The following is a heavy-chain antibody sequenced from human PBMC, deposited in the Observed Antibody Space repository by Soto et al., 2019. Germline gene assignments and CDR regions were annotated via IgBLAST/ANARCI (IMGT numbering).Heavy chain of an antibody. Sequence: PGGSLRLSCADSGFTFTDYGMHWVRQAPGKGLEWVAVISYDGSNKNYADSVKGRFTISRDNSKNTLYLQMNSLRTEGTAVYYCARPLWRDDYNWGYFDLWGRGTLVTVSS. V-gene: IGHV3-30*05. CDR3: ARPLWRDDYNWGYFDL. D-gene: IGHD4-4*01. CDR1: GFTFTDYG. J-gene: IGHJ2*01. CDR2: ISYDGSNK.